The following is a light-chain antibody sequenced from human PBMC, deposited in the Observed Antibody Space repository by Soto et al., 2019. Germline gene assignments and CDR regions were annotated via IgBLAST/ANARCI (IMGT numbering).Light chain of an antibody. CDR3: LQDYNYPVT. CDR1: QSVSSN. Sequence: EIVMTQSPATLSVSPGERATLSCRASQSVSSNLAWYQQKPGQAPRLLIYGASTRATGIPARFSGSGSGTEFTLTISSLQSEDFATYYCLQDYNYPVTFGGGTKVDIK. J-gene: IGKJ4*01. V-gene: IGKV3-15*01. CDR2: GAS.